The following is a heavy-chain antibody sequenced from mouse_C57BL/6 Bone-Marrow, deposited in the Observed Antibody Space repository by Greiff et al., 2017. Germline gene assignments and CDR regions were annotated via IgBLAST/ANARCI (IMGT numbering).Heavy chain of an antibody. V-gene: IGHV1-61*01. J-gene: IGHJ2*01. CDR2: IYPSDSET. CDR3: ARMEDSSGYG. D-gene: IGHD3-2*02. CDR1: GYTFTSYW. Sequence: QVQLQQPGAELVRPGSSVKLSCKASGYTFTSYWMDWVKQRPGQGLEWIGNIYPSDSETHYNQKFKDKATLTVDKSSSTAYMQLSSLTSEDSAVYYGARMEDSSGYGWGQGTTLTVSS.